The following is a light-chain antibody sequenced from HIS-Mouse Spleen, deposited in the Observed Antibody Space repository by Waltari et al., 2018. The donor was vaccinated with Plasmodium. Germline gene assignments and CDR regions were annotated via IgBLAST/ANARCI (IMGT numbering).Light chain of an antibody. V-gene: IGLV2-8*01. J-gene: IGLJ2*01. CDR2: EVS. CDR1: SSDVGGYTY. CDR3: SSYAGSNNFVV. Sequence: QSALTQPPSASGSPGQSVTISCTGPSSDVGGYTYASWYQQHPGKAPKLMIYEVSKRPSGVPDRFSGSKSGNTASLTVSGLQAEDEADYYCSSYAGSNNFVVFGGGTKLTVL.